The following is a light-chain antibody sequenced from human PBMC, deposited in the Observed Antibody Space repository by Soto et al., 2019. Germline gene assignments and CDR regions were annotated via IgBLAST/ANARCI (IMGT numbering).Light chain of an antibody. CDR1: ESVSSN. CDR2: GAS. Sequence: VMTQSQAPLSVSPGERATLSCRASESVSSNLAWYQQRPGQAPRLVIYGASTRATGIPARFSGGGSGTEFTLTISSLQSEDFAVYYCQQYNSWPPITFGQGTRLEI. J-gene: IGKJ5*01. V-gene: IGKV3-15*01. CDR3: QQYNSWPPIT.